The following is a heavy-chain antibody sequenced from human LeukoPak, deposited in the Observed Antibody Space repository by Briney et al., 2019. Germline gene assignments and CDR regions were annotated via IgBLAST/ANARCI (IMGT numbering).Heavy chain of an antibody. CDR3: VRAPRDSSTMLDY. V-gene: IGHV1-46*01. CDR1: GYTFTTYW. Sequence: ASVKVSCKASGYTFTTYWIQWVRQAPGRGLEWVALINPNDGSTTYAHKFQGRVTMTRDTSTSTVYMDLSRLTSEDTAVYYCVRAPRDSSTMLDYWGQGTLVTVSS. J-gene: IGHJ4*02. CDR2: INPNDGST. D-gene: IGHD6-13*01.